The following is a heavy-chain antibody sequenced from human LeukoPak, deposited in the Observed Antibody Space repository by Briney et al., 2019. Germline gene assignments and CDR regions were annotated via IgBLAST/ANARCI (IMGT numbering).Heavy chain of an antibody. V-gene: IGHV3-23*01. D-gene: IGHD6-13*01. CDR1: GFTFSSYA. CDR3: AKDIAAAGGRVHAFDI. CDR2: ISGSGGST. J-gene: IGHJ3*02. Sequence: GGSLRLSCAASGFTFSSYAMSWVRQAPGKGLEWVSAISGSGGSTYYADSVKGRFTISRDNSKNTLYLQMNSLRAEDTAVYYCAKDIAAAGGRVHAFDIWGQGTMVTVSS.